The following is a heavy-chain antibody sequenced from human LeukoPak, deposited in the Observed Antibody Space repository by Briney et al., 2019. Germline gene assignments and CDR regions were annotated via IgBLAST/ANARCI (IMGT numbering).Heavy chain of an antibody. J-gene: IGHJ3*02. V-gene: IGHV3-20*04. CDR1: EFTFGNYG. CDR3: ARGQWLYGAFDI. CDR2: INWNGGST. Sequence: GGSLRLSCLGSEFTFGNYGLTWVRQAPGKGLEWVSGINWNGGSTGYADSVKGRFTTSRDNAKNSLYLQMNSLRAEDTALYYCARGQWLYGAFDIWGQGTMVTVSS. D-gene: IGHD3-22*01.